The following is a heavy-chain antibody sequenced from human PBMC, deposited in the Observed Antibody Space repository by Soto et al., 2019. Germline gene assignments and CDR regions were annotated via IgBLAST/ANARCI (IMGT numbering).Heavy chain of an antibody. V-gene: IGHV4-39*01. J-gene: IGHJ4*02. CDR2: IYYSGST. CDR1: GGSISSSSYY. D-gene: IGHD3-22*01. Sequence: SETLSLTCTVSGGSISSSSYYLGWIRQPPGKGLEWIGSIYYSGSTYYNPSLKSRVTISVDTSKNQFSLKLSSVTAADTAVYYCARQITMIVVVNRAPLTDWGQGTLVTVSS. CDR3: ARQITMIVVVNRAPLTD.